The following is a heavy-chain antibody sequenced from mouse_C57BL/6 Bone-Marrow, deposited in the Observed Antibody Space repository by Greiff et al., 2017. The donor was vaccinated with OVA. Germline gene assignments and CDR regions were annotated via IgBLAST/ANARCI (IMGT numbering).Heavy chain of an antibody. D-gene: IGHD4-1*01. V-gene: IGHV14-4*01. CDR3: TTTGTGY. CDR1: GFNIKDYY. Sequence: VHVKQSGAELVRPGASVKLSCTASGFNIKDYYMHWVKQRPEQGLEWIGWIDPANGDTEYASKFQGKATITANTSSNTAYLQLSSLTSEDTAVYYGTTTGTGYWGQGTTLTVSS. CDR2: IDPANGDT. J-gene: IGHJ2*01.